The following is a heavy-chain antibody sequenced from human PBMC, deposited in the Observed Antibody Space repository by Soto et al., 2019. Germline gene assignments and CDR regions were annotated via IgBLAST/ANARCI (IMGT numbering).Heavy chain of an antibody. D-gene: IGHD1-26*01. J-gene: IGHJ5*02. V-gene: IGHV3-72*01. CDR2: TRNRANGFTT. CDR3: ARLPAHSDSYDP. CDR1: GFPFSDYY. Sequence: PGGSLRLSCGTSGFPFSDYYMDWVRQAPGRGLEWVGRTRNRANGFTTQYAASVKDRFIVSRDNSKNSLYLQMNSLKTEDTAIYYCARLPAHSDSYDPWGQGTLVTVSS.